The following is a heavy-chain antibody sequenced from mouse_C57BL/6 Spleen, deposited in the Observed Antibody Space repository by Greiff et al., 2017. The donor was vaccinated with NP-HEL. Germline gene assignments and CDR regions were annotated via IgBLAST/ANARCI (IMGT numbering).Heavy chain of an antibody. CDR2: ISYDGSN. CDR3: ARDLTIYYGNFAY. Sequence: DVQLQESGPGLVKPSQSLSLTCSVTGYSITSGYYWNWIRQFPGNKLEWMGYISYDGSNNYNPSLKNRISITRDTSKNQFFLKLNSVTTEDTATYYCARDLTIYYGNFAYWGQGTLVTVSA. J-gene: IGHJ3*01. D-gene: IGHD2-1*01. V-gene: IGHV3-6*01. CDR1: GYSITSGYY.